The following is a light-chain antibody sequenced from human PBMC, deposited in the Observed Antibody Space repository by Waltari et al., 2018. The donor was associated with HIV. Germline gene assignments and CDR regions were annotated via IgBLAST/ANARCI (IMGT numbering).Light chain of an antibody. Sequence: EIVMTQSQATLSVSPGESATPSCRASQSVSSNFAWYQQKPGQAPRLLIYGASTRATGIPARFSGSGSGTEFTLTISSLRSEDFAVYYCQQYNNWPPWTFGQGTKVEIK. CDR1: QSVSSN. CDR2: GAS. CDR3: QQYNNWPPWT. J-gene: IGKJ1*01. V-gene: IGKV3-15*01.